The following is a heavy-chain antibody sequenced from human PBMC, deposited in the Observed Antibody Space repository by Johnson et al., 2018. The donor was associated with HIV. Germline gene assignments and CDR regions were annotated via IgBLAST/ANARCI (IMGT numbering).Heavy chain of an antibody. D-gene: IGHD5-12*01. CDR2: INWNSVIT. Sequence: VQLVESGGGVVQPGRSLRLSCAASGFIFNDYAMHWVRQVPGKGLEWVSGINWNSVITAYADSVKGRFTISRDNAKNSLYLQMNSLRAEDTALYYCATDIRSGYRDAAFDIWGRGTMVTVSS. CDR3: ATDIRSGYRDAAFDI. V-gene: IGHV3-9*01. CDR1: GFIFNDYA. J-gene: IGHJ3*02.